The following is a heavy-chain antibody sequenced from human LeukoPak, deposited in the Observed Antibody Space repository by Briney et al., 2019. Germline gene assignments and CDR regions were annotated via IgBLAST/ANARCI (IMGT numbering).Heavy chain of an antibody. CDR3: ATASRGDSSF. CDR2: ISYSGST. J-gene: IGHJ4*02. D-gene: IGHD4-17*01. V-gene: IGHV4-59*08. CDR1: GGSISSYY. Sequence: PSETLSLTCTVSGGSISSYYWSWIPQPPGKGLEWIGYISYSGSTNYNPSLKSRVTMSVDTSKNQFSLKLSSVTAADTAVYYCATASRGDSSFWGQGTLVTVSS.